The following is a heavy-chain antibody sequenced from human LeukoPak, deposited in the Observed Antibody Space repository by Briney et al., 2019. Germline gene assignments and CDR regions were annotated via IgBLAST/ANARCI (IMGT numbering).Heavy chain of an antibody. CDR1: GFTFSDYY. V-gene: IGHV3-11*01. D-gene: IGHD1-14*01. CDR3: ARESRGTNDYFDY. J-gene: IGHJ4*02. CDR2: ISSSGSTI. Sequence: GGSLRLSCAASGFTFSDYYMSWIRQAPGKGLEWVSYISSSGSTIYYADSVRGRFTISRDNAKNSLYLQMNSLRAEDTAVYYCARESRGTNDYFDYWGQGTLVTVSS.